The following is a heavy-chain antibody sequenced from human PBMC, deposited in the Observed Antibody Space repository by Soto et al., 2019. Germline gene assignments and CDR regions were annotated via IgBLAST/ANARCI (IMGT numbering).Heavy chain of an antibody. V-gene: IGHV4-59*01. CDR3: ARDHDYSNFDY. CDR2: VYNSGST. CDR1: GGSFRGFY. D-gene: IGHD4-4*01. J-gene: IGHJ4*02. Sequence: SETLSLTCAVSGGSFRGFYWTWIRQPPGTGLEWIGYVYNSGSTNYNPSLKSRVTISEDTSKSQFSLKVNSMTAADTAVYYCARDHDYSNFDYWGQGTLVTVSS.